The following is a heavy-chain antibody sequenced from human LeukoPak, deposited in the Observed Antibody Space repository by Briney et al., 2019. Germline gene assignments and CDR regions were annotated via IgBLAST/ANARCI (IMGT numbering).Heavy chain of an antibody. Sequence: PGGSLRLSCAASGFTFSSYAMHWVRQAPGKGLEWVAVISYDGSNKYYADSVKGRFTISRDNSKNTLYLQMNSLRAEDTAVYYCARGGALYAVASWFDPWGQGTLVTVSS. CDR3: ARGGALYAVASWFDP. V-gene: IGHV3-30*04. CDR1: GFTFSSYA. J-gene: IGHJ5*02. CDR2: ISYDGSNK. D-gene: IGHD6-19*01.